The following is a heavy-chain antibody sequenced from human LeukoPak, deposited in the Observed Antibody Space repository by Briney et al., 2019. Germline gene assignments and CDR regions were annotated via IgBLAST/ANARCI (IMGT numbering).Heavy chain of an antibody. Sequence: GGSLRLSCAASGFTFSSYGMHWVRQAPGKGLEWVAFIRYDGSNKYYADSVKGRFTISRDNSKNTLYLQMNSLRAEDTAVYYCARTSALKLVGVSSAFDIWGQGTMVTVSS. D-gene: IGHD1-1*01. V-gene: IGHV3-30*02. J-gene: IGHJ3*02. CDR2: IRYDGSNK. CDR3: ARTSALKLVGVSSAFDI. CDR1: GFTFSSYG.